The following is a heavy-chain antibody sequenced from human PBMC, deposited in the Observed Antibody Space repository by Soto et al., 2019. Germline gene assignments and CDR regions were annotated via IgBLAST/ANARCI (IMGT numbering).Heavy chain of an antibody. CDR3: ARDQVYSNYYYYYGMDV. J-gene: IGHJ6*02. V-gene: IGHV4-30-4*01. D-gene: IGHD4-4*01. Sequence: SETLSLTCTVSGGSISSGDYYWSWIRQPPGKGLEWIGYIYYSGSTYYNPSLKSRVTISVDTSKNQFSLKLSSVTAADTAVYYCARDQVYSNYYYYYGMDVWGQGTTVT. CDR1: GGSISSGDYY. CDR2: IYYSGST.